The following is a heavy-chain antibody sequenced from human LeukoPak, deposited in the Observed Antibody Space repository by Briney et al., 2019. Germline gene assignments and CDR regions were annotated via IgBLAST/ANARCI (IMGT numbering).Heavy chain of an antibody. V-gene: IGHV3-66*01. CDR1: GFTFGDYA. Sequence: GGSLRLSCTASGFTFGDYAMNWVRQAPGKGLEWVSIISSAGTTYYADSGKGRFTISRDNSKNTVYLQVNSLRDEDTAVYYCARDLEAANTYYFDYWGQGTMVTVSS. CDR2: ISSAGTT. J-gene: IGHJ4*02. CDR3: ARDLEAANTYYFDY. D-gene: IGHD6-13*01.